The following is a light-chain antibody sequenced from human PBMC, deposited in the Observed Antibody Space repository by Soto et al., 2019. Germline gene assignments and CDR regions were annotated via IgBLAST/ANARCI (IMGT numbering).Light chain of an antibody. CDR1: QNVLYSSNNKNY. CDR3: QQYSNYWT. V-gene: IGKV4-1*01. CDR2: WAS. Sequence: DIVMTQSPDSLAVSLGERATINCKSSQNVLYSSNNKNYLAWYQQKPGQPPKLLIYWASTRESGVPDRFSGSGSGTDFTLTISSLQAEDVAVYYCQQYSNYWTFGQGTKVEIK. J-gene: IGKJ1*01.